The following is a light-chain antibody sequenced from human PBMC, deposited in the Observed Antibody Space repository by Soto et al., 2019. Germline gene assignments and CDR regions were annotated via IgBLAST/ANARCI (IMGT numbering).Light chain of an antibody. CDR1: SSNIGADYD. CDR3: RSYASRLGALV. V-gene: IGLV1-40*01. CDR2: GNS. J-gene: IGLJ3*02. Sequence: QSVLTQPPSLSGDPGQRVTISCTGSSSNIGADYDVHWYQQLPGTAPKLLIYGNSNRPSGVPDRYSGSKSGTSASLAIPGLEAGDEADYNSRSYASRLGALVSGGGNSLTFL.